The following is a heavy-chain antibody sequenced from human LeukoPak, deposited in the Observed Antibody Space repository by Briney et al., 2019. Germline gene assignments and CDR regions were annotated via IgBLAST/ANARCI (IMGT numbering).Heavy chain of an antibody. J-gene: IGHJ5*02. CDR1: GGSISSYY. Sequence: SETLSHTCTVSGGSISSYYWSWIRQPPGKGLEWIGYIYYSGSTNYNPSLKSRVTISVDTCKNQFSLKLSSVTAADTAVYYCAREVLEIAAAGPYNNWFDPWGQGTLVTVSS. CDR3: AREVLEIAAAGPYNNWFDP. D-gene: IGHD6-13*01. CDR2: IYYSGST. V-gene: IGHV4-59*01.